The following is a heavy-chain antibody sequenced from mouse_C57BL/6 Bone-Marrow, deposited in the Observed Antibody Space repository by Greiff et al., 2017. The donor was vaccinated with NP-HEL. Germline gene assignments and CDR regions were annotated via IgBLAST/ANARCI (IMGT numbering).Heavy chain of an antibody. Sequence: QVQLQQPGAELVKPGASVKLSCKASGYTFTSYWMQWVKQRPGQGLEWIGEIDPSDSYTNYNQKFKGKATLTVDTSSSTAYMQLSSLTSEDSAVYYCAREAQAGYWGQGTTLTVSS. CDR3: AREAQAGY. CDR1: GYTFTSYW. D-gene: IGHD3-2*02. CDR2: IDPSDSYT. J-gene: IGHJ2*01. V-gene: IGHV1-50*01.